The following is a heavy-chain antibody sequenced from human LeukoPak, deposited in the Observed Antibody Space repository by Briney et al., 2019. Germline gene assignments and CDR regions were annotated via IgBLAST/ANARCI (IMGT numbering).Heavy chain of an antibody. Sequence: VGSLRLSCAASGFTFSSYSMNWVRQAPGKGLEWVSSISSSSSYIYYADSVKGRFTISRDNAKNSLYLQMNSLRAEDTAVYYCARGQDTAMVFDYWGQGTLVTVSS. CDR1: GFTFSSYS. D-gene: IGHD5-18*01. CDR3: ARGQDTAMVFDY. V-gene: IGHV3-21*01. J-gene: IGHJ4*02. CDR2: ISSSSSYI.